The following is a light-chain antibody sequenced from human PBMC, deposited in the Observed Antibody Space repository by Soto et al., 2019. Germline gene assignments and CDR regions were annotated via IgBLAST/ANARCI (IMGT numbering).Light chain of an antibody. CDR1: SGHSSYA. V-gene: IGLV4-69*01. Sequence: VVTQSPSASASLGASVKLTCTLSSGHSSYAIAWHQQQPEKGPRYLMKLNSDGNHSKGDGIPDRFSGSSSGAERYLTISSLQSEDEADYYCQTWGTGIQVFGGGTKLTVL. CDR2: LNSDGNH. J-gene: IGLJ2*01. CDR3: QTWGTGIQV.